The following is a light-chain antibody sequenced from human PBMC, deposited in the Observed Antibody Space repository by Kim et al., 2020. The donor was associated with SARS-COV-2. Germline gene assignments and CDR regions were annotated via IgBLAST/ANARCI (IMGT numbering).Light chain of an antibody. CDR3: QQYSSSPYT. V-gene: IGKV3-20*01. CDR2: GIS. J-gene: IGKJ2*01. Sequence: EIVLTQSPGTLSLSPGERATLSCRASQTVYSNYLAWYQQKPGQAPRLLIYGISSRATGIPDRISGSGSVTDFTLTISRLEPEDFGVYYCQQYSSSPYTFGQGTKLEI. CDR1: QTVYSNY.